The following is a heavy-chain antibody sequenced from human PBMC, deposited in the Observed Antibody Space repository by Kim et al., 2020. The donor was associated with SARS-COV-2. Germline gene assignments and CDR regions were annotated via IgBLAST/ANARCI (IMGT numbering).Heavy chain of an antibody. CDR2: IRSKAYGGTT. CDR1: GFTFGDYA. J-gene: IGHJ4*02. Sequence: GGSLRLSCTASGFTFGDYAMSWFRQAPGKGLEWVGFIRSKAYGGTTEYAASVKGRFTISRDDSKSIAYLQMNSLKTEDTAVYYCTRDERGVITQRGVYWGQGTLVTVSS. CDR3: TRDERGVITQRGVY. V-gene: IGHV3-49*03. D-gene: IGHD3-10*01.